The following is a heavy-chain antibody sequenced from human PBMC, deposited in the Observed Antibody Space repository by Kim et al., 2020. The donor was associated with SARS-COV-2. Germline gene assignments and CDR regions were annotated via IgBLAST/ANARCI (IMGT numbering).Heavy chain of an antibody. J-gene: IGHJ4*02. CDR1: GFTFSSYW. D-gene: IGHD2-2*01. CDR2: IKQDGSEK. Sequence: GGSLRLSCAASGFTFSSYWMSWVRQAPGKGLEWVANIKQDGSEKYYVDSVKGRFTISRDNAKNSLYLQMNSLRAEDTAVYYCARDLPRGYIVVVPAATFDYWGQGTLVTVSS. CDR3: ARDLPRGYIVVVPAATFDY. V-gene: IGHV3-7*01.